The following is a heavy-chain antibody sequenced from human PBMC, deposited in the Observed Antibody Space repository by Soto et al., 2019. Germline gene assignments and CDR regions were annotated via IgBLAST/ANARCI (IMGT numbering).Heavy chain of an antibody. D-gene: IGHD3-10*01. V-gene: IGHV1-18*04. CDR3: ARVGYYYGSGSYVFDP. CDR1: GYTFTSHS. CDR2: ISAYNGYT. Sequence: QGQLVQSGAEVKKPGASVKVSCKASGYTFTSHSIIWVRRAPGEGLEWVGWISAYNGYTNSAENFQGRVTMTTDASTNTAYMELRSLRSDDTAVYYCARVGYYYGSGSYVFDPWGQGTLVTVSS. J-gene: IGHJ5*02.